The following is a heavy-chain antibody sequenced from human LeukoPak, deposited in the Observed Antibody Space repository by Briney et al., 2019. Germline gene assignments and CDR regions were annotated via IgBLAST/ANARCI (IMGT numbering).Heavy chain of an antibody. CDR1: GYTFSSYG. CDR2: INPNSGGT. CDR3: ARAPEVTILHLKGSADFDY. Sequence: ASVKVSCKTSGYTFSSYGITWVRQAPGQGLEWMGRINPNSGGTNYAQKFQGRVTMTRDTSISTAYMELSRLRSDDTAVYYCARAPEVTILHLKGSADFDYWGQGTLVTVSS. J-gene: IGHJ4*02. D-gene: IGHD4-17*01. V-gene: IGHV1-2*06.